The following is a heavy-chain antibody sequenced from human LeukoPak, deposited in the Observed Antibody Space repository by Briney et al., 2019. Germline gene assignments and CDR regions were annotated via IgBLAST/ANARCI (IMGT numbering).Heavy chain of an antibody. D-gene: IGHD3-3*01. CDR3: AREDHHGFWSGYSTDNWFDP. Sequence: ASVKISCKVSGYTFTDYYMHWVQQAPGKGLEWMGLVDPEDGETIYAEKFQGRVTITADTSTDTAYMELSSLRSEDTAVYYCAREDHHGFWSGYSTDNWFDPWGQGTLVTVSS. CDR1: GYTFTDYY. V-gene: IGHV1-69-2*01. CDR2: VDPEDGET. J-gene: IGHJ5*02.